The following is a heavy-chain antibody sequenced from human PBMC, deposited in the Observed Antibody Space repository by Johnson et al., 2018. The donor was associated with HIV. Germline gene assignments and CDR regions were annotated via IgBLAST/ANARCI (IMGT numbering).Heavy chain of an antibody. CDR1: GFTFSSYD. CDR2: IGTAGDT. V-gene: IGHV3-13*01. Sequence: VQLVESGGGLVQPGGSLRLSCAASGFTFSSYDMHWVRQATGKGLEWVSAIGTAGDTYYPGSVKGRFTISRENAKNSLYLQMNSLRAEDTALYYCARDRIVGADYDAFDIWGQGTMVTVSS. D-gene: IGHD1-26*01. CDR3: ARDRIVGADYDAFDI. J-gene: IGHJ3*02.